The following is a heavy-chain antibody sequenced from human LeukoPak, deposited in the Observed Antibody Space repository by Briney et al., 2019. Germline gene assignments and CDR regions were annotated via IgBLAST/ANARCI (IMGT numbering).Heavy chain of an antibody. CDR2: LSGSGITT. V-gene: IGHV3-23*01. J-gene: IGHJ4*01. CDR1: GFTFSNSA. Sequence: PGGSLRLSCAASGFTFSNSAMSWVRQPPGKGLEWVSTLSGSGITTYYAASVQGRFTISRDNSKNTLYLQMNSLRAEDTAVYYCAKGIYSSGWSYFDYWGHGTLVTVSS. CDR3: AKGIYSSGWSYFDY. D-gene: IGHD6-19*01.